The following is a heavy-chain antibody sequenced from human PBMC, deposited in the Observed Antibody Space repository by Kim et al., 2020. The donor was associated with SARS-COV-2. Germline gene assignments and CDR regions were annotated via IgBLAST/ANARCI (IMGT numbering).Heavy chain of an antibody. D-gene: IGHD3-22*01. J-gene: IGHJ4*02. CDR3: AKRDYYDSSPNIPLFDY. CDR1: GFTFSSYA. Sequence: GGSLRLSCAASGFTFSSYAMSWVRQAPGKGLEWVSAISGSGGSTYYADSVKGWFTISRDNSKNTLYLQMNSLRAEDTAVYYCAKRDYYDSSPNIPLFDYWGQGTLVTVSS. CDR2: ISGSGGST. V-gene: IGHV3-23*01.